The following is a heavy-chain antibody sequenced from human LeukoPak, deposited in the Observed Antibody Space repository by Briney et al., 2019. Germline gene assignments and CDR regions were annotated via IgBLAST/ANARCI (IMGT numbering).Heavy chain of an antibody. J-gene: IGHJ6*03. D-gene: IGHD3-10*01. Sequence: SETLSLTCTVSGGSMSSYYWNWIRQPPGKGLEWIGRIYTSGSTNYNPSLKSRVTISVDTSKNQFSLKLSSVTAADTAVYYCARVALVRGIRMGYYYMDVWGKGTTVTISS. CDR3: ARVALVRGIRMGYYYMDV. CDR1: GGSMSSYY. V-gene: IGHV4-4*08. CDR2: IYTSGST.